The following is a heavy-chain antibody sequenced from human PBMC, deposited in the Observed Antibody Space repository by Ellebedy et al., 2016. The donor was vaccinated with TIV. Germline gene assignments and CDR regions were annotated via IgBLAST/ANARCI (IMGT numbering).Heavy chain of an antibody. CDR1: GFTFSTYA. Sequence: GESLKISCAASGFTFSTYAMLWVRQAPGKGLEYVSAISSNGLGTYYADSVKGRFTISRDNAKNSLYLQMNSLRAEDTAVYYCARVKDGDYFDYWGQGTLVTVSS. CDR2: ISSNGLGT. J-gene: IGHJ4*02. D-gene: IGHD4-17*01. V-gene: IGHV3-64*02. CDR3: ARVKDGDYFDY.